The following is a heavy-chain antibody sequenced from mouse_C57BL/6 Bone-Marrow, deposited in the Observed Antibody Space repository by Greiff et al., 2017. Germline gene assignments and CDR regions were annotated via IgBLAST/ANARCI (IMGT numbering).Heavy chain of an antibody. CDR2: ISDGGSYT. Sequence: EVKVVESGGGLVKPGGSLKLSCAASGFTFSSYAMSWVRQTPEKRLEWVATISDGGSYTYYPDNVKGRFTISRDNAKNNLYLQMSHLKSEDTAMYYCARATVYYGSSYDFDVWGTGTTVTVSS. D-gene: IGHD1-1*01. CDR1: GFTFSSYA. CDR3: ARATVYYGSSYDFDV. V-gene: IGHV5-4*03. J-gene: IGHJ1*03.